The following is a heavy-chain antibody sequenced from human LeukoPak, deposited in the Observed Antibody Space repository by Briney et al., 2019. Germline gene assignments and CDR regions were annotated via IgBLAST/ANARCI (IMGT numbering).Heavy chain of an antibody. D-gene: IGHD3-16*01. Sequence: GRSLRLSCAASGFIFKNYAMHWVRQAPGKGLEWVAVISYDGNNKYYADSVKGRFTISRDNSKNTLHLQVNSLRVEDTAVYYCAREDWGKHHFDYWSQGTLVTVSS. CDR1: GFIFKNYA. V-gene: IGHV3-30-3*01. CDR3: AREDWGKHHFDY. J-gene: IGHJ4*02. CDR2: ISYDGNNK.